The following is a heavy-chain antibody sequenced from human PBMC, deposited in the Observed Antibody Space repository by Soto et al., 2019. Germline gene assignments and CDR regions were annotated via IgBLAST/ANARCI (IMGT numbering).Heavy chain of an antibody. CDR3: AGSLLSHFGIVIFPAGWFDP. CDR1: GGSISSYY. V-gene: IGHV4-4*07. J-gene: IGHJ5*02. Sequence: PSETLSLTCTVSGGSISSYYWSWIRQPAGKGLEWIGRIYTSGSTNYNPSLKSRVTMSVDTSKNQFSLKLSSVTAADTAVYYCAGSLLSHFGIVIFPAGWFDPWGQGTLVTVS. CDR2: IYTSGST. D-gene: IGHD2-21*01.